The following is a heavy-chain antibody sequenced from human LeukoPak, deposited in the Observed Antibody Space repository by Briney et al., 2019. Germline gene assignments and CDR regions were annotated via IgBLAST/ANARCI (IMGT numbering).Heavy chain of an antibody. V-gene: IGHV4-59*01. Sequence: SETLSLTCTVSGASIRSYYWSWIRQPPGKGREWIGYIYYSGTTNYNPSLKSRVTISVDTSKNQFSLKLSSVTAADTAVYYCAREGVTKYYFDYWGQGTLVTVSS. J-gene: IGHJ4*02. CDR2: IYYSGTT. CDR1: GASIRSYY. CDR3: AREGVTKYYFDY. D-gene: IGHD4-11*01.